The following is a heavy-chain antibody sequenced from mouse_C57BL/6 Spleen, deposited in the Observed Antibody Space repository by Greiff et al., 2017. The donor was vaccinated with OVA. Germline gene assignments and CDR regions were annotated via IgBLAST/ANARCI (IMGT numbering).Heavy chain of an antibody. CDR3: ARSYYYGSSYNYAMDY. D-gene: IGHD1-1*01. Sequence: QVTLKESGPGILQSSQTLSLPCSFSGFSLSTSGMGVSWIRQPSGKGLEWLAHIYWDDDKRYNPSLKSRLTISKDTSRNQVFLKITSVDTADTATYYCARSYYYGSSYNYAMDYWGQGTSVTVSS. J-gene: IGHJ4*01. CDR1: GFSLSTSGMG. V-gene: IGHV8-12*01. CDR2: IYWDDDK.